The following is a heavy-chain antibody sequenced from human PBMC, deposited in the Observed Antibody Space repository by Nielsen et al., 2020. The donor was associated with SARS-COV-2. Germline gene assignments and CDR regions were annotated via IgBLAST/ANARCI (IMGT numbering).Heavy chain of an antibody. Sequence: GESLKISCAASGFTFSSYCMSWVRQAPGKGLEWVANIKQDGSEKYYVDSVKGRFTIPRDNAKNSLYLQMNSLRAEDTALYYCAKDGLWFGDPGDYYGMDVWGQGTTVTVSS. CDR2: IKQDGSEK. J-gene: IGHJ6*02. V-gene: IGHV3-7*03. CDR3: AKDGLWFGDPGDYYGMDV. CDR1: GFTFSSYC. D-gene: IGHD3-10*01.